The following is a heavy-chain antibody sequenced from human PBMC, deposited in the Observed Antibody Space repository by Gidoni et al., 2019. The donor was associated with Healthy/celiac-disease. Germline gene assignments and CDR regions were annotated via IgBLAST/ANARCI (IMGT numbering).Heavy chain of an antibody. V-gene: IGHV3-21*01. CDR2: ISSSSSYI. D-gene: IGHD6-13*01. Sequence: EVQLVESGGGLVKPGGSLRLSCAASGFTFSSYSMNWFRQAPGKGLEWVSSISSSSSYIYYADSVKGRFTISRDNAKNSLYLQMNSLRAEDTAVYYCARAEGIAAADYWGQGTLVTVSS. CDR1: GFTFSSYS. CDR3: ARAEGIAAADY. J-gene: IGHJ4*02.